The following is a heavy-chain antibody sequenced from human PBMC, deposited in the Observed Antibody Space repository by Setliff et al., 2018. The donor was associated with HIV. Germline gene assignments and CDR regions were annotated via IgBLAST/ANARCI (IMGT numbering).Heavy chain of an antibody. V-gene: IGHV4-39*01. D-gene: IGHD2-15*01. CDR1: GGSVSTSSYS. Sequence: SETLSLTCTVPGGSVSTSSYSWGWIRQPPEKGLEWIGTIYHTGKTYYNSSRNSRVTIAVDTSKDQFSLNLSTVTAADTAVYYCGRVAGYCAPSRCYGYNAFDIWCPGTMVTVS. J-gene: IGHJ3*02. CDR2: IYHTGKT. CDR3: GRVAGYCAPSRCYGYNAFDI.